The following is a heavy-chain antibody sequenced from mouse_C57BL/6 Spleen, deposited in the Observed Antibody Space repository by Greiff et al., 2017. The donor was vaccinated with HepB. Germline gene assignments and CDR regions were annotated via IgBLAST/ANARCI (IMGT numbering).Heavy chain of an antibody. CDR1: GYAFSSSW. V-gene: IGHV1-82*01. Sequence: QVQLQQSGPELVKPGASVKISCKASGYAFSSSWMNWVKQRPGKGLEWIGRIYPGDGDTNYNGKFKGKATLTADKSSSTAYMQLSSLKSEDSAVYFCTREGYYFDYWGQGTTLTVSS. J-gene: IGHJ2*01. CDR2: IYPGDGDT. CDR3: TREGYYFDY.